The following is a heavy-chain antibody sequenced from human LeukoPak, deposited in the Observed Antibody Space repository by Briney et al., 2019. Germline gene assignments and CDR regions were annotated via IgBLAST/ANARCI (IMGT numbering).Heavy chain of an antibody. CDR2: ISSSSSYI. J-gene: IGHJ4*02. Sequence: GGSLRLSCAPSGFTFRSNSMNGVPQAPGKGRWWVSSISSSSSYIYYADSVKGRFTISRDNAKNSLYLQMNSLRAEDTAVYYCARAYGSAGNNDYWGQGTLVTVSS. CDR1: GFTFRSNS. CDR3: ARAYGSAGNNDY. D-gene: IGHD3-10*01. V-gene: IGHV3-21*01.